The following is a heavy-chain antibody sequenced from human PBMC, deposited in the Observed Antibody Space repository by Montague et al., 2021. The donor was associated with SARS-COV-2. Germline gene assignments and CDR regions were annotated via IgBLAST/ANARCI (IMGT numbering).Heavy chain of an antibody. CDR1: GFTFSSYP. J-gene: IGHJ4*02. Sequence: SLRLSCAASGFTFSSYPVTWVRQAPGMGLEWVSIISGSGANTYCADSVKGRFTISRDNSKNTLYLQMNSLRAEDTAVYYCARGEGYCGGGRCYRHYDYWGQGTLVTVCS. CDR3: ARGEGYCGGGRCYRHYDY. CDR2: ISGSGANT. D-gene: IGHD2-15*01. V-gene: IGHV3-23*01.